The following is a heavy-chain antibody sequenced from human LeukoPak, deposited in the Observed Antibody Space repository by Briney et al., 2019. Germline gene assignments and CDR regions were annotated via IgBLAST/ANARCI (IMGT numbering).Heavy chain of an antibody. J-gene: IGHJ6*02. CDR2: IKQDGSEK. CDR3: ARDGFWSGYSLYYYGMDV. CDR1: GFTFSSYW. V-gene: IGHV3-7*01. D-gene: IGHD3-3*01. Sequence: GGSLRLSCAASGFTFSSYWMSWVRQAPGKGLEWVANIKQDGSEKYYVDSVKGRFTISRDNAKNSLYLQMNSLRAEDTAVYYCARDGFWSGYSLYYYGMDVWGQGTTVTVSS.